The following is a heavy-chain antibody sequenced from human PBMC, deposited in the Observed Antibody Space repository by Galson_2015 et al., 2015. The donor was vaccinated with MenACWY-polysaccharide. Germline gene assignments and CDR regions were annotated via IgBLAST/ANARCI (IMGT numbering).Heavy chain of an antibody. CDR3: ARVRGSYSVDY. CDR1: GFTFSDYY. J-gene: IGHJ4*02. V-gene: IGHV3-11*01. Sequence: SLRLSCAASGFTFSDYYMSCIRQAPGRGLEWVSHISSSGTTIYYADSVKGRFTISRDNARNSLSLQMNSLRAEDTAVYYCARVRGSYSVDYWGQRTLVTVSS. D-gene: IGHD1-26*01. CDR2: ISSSGTTI.